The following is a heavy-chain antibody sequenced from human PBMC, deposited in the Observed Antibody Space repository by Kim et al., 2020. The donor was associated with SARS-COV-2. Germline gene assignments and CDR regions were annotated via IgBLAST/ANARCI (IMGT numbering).Heavy chain of an antibody. J-gene: IGHJ5*02. CDR2: INAGNGNT. V-gene: IGHV1-3*01. Sequence: ASVKVSCKASGYTFTSYAMHWVRQAPGQRLEWMGWINAGNGNTKYSQKFQGRVTITRDTSASTAYMELSSLRSEDTAVYYCARDGDMVRGANNWFDPWGQGTLVTVSS. D-gene: IGHD3-10*01. CDR3: ARDGDMVRGANNWFDP. CDR1: GYTFTSYA.